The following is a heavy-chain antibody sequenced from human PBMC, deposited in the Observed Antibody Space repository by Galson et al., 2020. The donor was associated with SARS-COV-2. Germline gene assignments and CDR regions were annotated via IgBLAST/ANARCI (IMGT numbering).Heavy chain of an antibody. CDR3: TTFEEWELLYYFDY. CDR2: IKTKTDGGTT. Sequence: GGSLRLSCAASGFSFNNAWMSRVRRAPGKGLEWVGRIKTKTDGGTTDYAAPVKGRFTISRDDSKNTLYLQMNSLKTEDTGVYYCTTFEEWELLYYFDYWGQGTLVTVAS. CDR1: GFSFNNAW. J-gene: IGHJ4*02. D-gene: IGHD1-26*01. V-gene: IGHV3-15*01.